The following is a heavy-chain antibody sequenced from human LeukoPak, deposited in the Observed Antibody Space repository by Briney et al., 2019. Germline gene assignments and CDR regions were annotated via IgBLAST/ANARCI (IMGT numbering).Heavy chain of an antibody. CDR3: TKWSGFGND. V-gene: IGHV3-23*01. D-gene: IGHD3-10*01. J-gene: IGHJ4*02. Sequence: GGSLRLSCAASGFTFSSDSMTWVRQTPGKGLEWVSGISDSGDSTYYADSVKGRFTISRDNSRNTLYLEMNSLRAEDTAVYYCTKWSGFGNDWGQGTLVTVSS. CDR2: ISDSGDST. CDR1: GFTFSSDS.